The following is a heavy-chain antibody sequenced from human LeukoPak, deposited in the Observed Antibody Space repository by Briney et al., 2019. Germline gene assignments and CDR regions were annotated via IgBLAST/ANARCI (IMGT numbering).Heavy chain of an antibody. V-gene: IGHV1-46*01. CDR1: GYNFISYY. D-gene: IGHD2-8*01. CDR3: AREDVVLVDAVRYYYYGMDV. CDR2: INPSGGST. Sequence: ASVKVSCKASGYNFISYYMHWVRQAPGQGLEWMGIINPSGGSTSYAQKFQDRVTMTRDTSTSTVYVELSSLKSEDTAEYYCAREDVVLVDAVRYYYYGMDVWGQGTTVTVSS. J-gene: IGHJ6*02.